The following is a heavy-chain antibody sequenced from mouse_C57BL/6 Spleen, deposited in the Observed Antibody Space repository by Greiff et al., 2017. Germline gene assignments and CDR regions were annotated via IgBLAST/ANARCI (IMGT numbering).Heavy chain of an antibody. CDR1: GYTFTDYY. D-gene: IGHD4-1*01. CDR3: ARSGTGTGFAY. CDR2: INPYNGGT. V-gene: IGHV1-19*01. J-gene: IGHJ3*01. Sequence: EVKLVESGPVLVKPGASVKMSCKASGYTFTDYYMNWVKQSHGKSLEWIGVINPYNGGTSYNQKFKGKATLTVDKSSSTAYMELNSLTSEDSAVYYCARSGTGTGFAYWGQGTLVTVSA.